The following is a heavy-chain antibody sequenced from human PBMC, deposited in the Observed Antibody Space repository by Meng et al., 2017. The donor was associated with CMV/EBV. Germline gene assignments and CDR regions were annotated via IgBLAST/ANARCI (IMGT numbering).Heavy chain of an antibody. CDR1: GYTFTSYG. Sequence: ASVKVSCKASGYTFTSYGISWVRQAPGQGLEWMGWISAYNGNTNYAQKLQGRVTMTTDTSTSTAYMELRSLRFDDTAVYYCARDPGDFWSGYNAIYYYYGMDVWGQGTTVTVS. CDR3: ARDPGDFWSGYNAIYYYYGMDV. V-gene: IGHV1-18*01. D-gene: IGHD3-3*01. CDR2: ISAYNGNT. J-gene: IGHJ6*02.